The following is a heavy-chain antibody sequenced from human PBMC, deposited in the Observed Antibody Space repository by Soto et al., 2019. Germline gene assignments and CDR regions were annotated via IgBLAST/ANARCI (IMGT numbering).Heavy chain of an antibody. D-gene: IGHD3-22*01. CDR1: GFTFSSYC. Sequence: QVQLVESGGGVVQPGRSLRLSCAASGFTFSSYCMHWVRQAPGKGLEWVAVIWYDGSNKYYADSVKGRFTISRDNTKNTLYLHMNSLRAENTSVYYCARCYDSSGYYPYYYYGMDVWGQGTKVTVSS. CDR3: ARCYDSSGYYPYYYYGMDV. CDR2: IWYDGSNK. J-gene: IGHJ6*02. V-gene: IGHV3-33*01.